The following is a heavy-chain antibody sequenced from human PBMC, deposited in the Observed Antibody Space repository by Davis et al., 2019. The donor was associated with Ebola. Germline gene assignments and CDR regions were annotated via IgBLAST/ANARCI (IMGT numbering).Heavy chain of an antibody. CDR1: GFTFSAYY. D-gene: IGHD6-13*01. CDR2: ISTSSSHT. CDR3: ARESSAAAGWFDP. J-gene: IGHJ5*02. Sequence: GGSLRLSCAASGFTFSAYYMSWIRQAPGKGLEWISYISTSSSHTNYADSVKGRFTISRDNAKNSLYLQMNSLRAEDTALYYCARESSAAAGWFDPWGQGTLVTVPS. V-gene: IGHV3-11*06.